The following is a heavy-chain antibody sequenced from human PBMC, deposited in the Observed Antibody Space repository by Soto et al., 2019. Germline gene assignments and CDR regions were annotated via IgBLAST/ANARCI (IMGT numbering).Heavy chain of an antibody. V-gene: IGHV3-66*01. CDR3: ARDQGIAAAGTGYFQH. J-gene: IGHJ1*01. Sequence: GGSLRLSCAASGFTVNSNYMSWVRQAPGKGLEWVSVIYSGGSTYYADSVKGRFTISRDSSKNTLYLQMNSLRAEDTAVYYCARDQGIAAAGTGYFQHWGQGTLVTVSS. CDR2: IYSGGST. D-gene: IGHD6-13*01. CDR1: GFTVNSNY.